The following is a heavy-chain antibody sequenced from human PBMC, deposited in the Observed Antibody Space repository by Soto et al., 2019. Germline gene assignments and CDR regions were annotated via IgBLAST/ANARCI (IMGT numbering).Heavy chain of an antibody. CDR2: ISYDGSNK. J-gene: IGHJ6*02. CDR3: AKDTGSSWGLRYYYGMDV. V-gene: IGHV3-30*18. Sequence: QVQLVESGGGVVQPGRSLRLSCAASGFTFRSYGMHWVRQAPAKGLEWVAVISYDGSNKYYADSVKGRFTISRDNSKNTLYLQMNSLRAEDTAVYYCAKDTGSSWGLRYYYGMDVWGQGTSVTVSS. CDR1: GFTFRSYG. D-gene: IGHD6-13*01.